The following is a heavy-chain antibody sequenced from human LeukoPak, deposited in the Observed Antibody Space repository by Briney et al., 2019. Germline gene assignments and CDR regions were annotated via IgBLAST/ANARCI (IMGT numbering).Heavy chain of an antibody. CDR1: GFTFGSYW. V-gene: IGHV3-7*02. Sequence: GGSLRLSCAASGFTFGSYWMSWVRQAPGKGLEWVANIKQDGSEKYYVDSVKGRFTISRDNAKNSLFLQMNSLRADDTAVYHCMMSLTAHYYYGLDVWGQGTTVTVSS. CDR3: MMSLTAHYYYGLDV. J-gene: IGHJ6*02. CDR2: IKQDGSEK. D-gene: IGHD2-21*02.